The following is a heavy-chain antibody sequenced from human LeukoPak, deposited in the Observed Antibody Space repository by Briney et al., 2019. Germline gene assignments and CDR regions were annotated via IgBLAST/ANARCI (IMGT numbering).Heavy chain of an antibody. J-gene: IGHJ4*02. CDR2: IKHDGSEK. Sequence: GGSLRLSCAASGFTFNSYVMNWVRQAPGKGLEWVGNIKHDGSEKYYVDSVKGRFTISRDNAKNSLYLQMNSLRAEDTAVYYCAREGGGLDYWGQGTLVTVSS. CDR3: AREGGGLDY. CDR1: GFTFNSYV. V-gene: IGHV3-7*01. D-gene: IGHD3-16*01.